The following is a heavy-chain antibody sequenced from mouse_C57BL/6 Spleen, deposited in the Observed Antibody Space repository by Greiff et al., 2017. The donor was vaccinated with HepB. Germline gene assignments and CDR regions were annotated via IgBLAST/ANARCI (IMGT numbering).Heavy chain of an antibody. CDR1: GYTFTSYW. V-gene: IGHV1-52*01. CDR2: IDPSDSET. D-gene: IGHD3-1*01. J-gene: IGHJ3*01. CDR3: AREHGISWGFAY. Sequence: QVQLQQPGAELVRPGSSVKLSCKASGYTFTSYWMHWVKQRPIQGLEWIGNIDPSDSETHYNQKFKDKATLTVDKSSSTAYMQLSSLTSEDSAVYYCAREHGISWGFAYWGQGTLVTVSA.